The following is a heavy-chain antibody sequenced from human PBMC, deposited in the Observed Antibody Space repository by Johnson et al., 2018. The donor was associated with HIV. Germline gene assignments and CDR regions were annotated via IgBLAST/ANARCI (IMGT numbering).Heavy chain of an antibody. CDR2: IKSKTDGGTT. D-gene: IGHD4-17*01. CDR1: GFTFSNAW. V-gene: IGHV3-15*01. CDR3: TRPYGAGAFDI. J-gene: IGHJ3*02. Sequence: VQLVESGGGLVKPGGSLRLSCAASGFTFSNAWMSWVRQAPGKGLEWVGRIKSKTDGGTTDYAAPVKGRFTISRDYSKNTLYLQMNSLKTEDTAVYYCTRPYGAGAFDIWGQGTMVTVSS.